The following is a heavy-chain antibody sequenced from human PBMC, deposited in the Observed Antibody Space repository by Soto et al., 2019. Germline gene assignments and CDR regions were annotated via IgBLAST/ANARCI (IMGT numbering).Heavy chain of an antibody. CDR1: GYTFTDYY. Sequence: ASVKVSCKASGYTFTDYYMHWVRQAPGQGLEWMGWINPDRGDTNYAPKFQGWVTMTRDTSITTAYMELSRLKSDDTAVYYCARDGAGNIPSLGYYYYRMDVWGQGTTVTVSS. D-gene: IGHD6-19*01. CDR3: ARDGAGNIPSLGYYYYRMDV. V-gene: IGHV1-2*04. J-gene: IGHJ6*02. CDR2: INPDRGDT.